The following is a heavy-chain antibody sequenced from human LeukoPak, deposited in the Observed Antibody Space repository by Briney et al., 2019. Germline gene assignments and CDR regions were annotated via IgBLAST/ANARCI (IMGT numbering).Heavy chain of an antibody. CDR1: GFTFSIYN. Sequence: PGGSLRLSCSASGFTFSIYNMNWVRQTPGKGLEWVSSIGGSSSYIYYADSVKGRFTISRDNAKRSLYLQMNSLRAEDTAAYYCSPITGAIDNWGQGTLVTVSS. CDR2: IGGSSSYI. D-gene: IGHD1-14*01. J-gene: IGHJ4*02. CDR3: SPITGAIDN. V-gene: IGHV3-21*01.